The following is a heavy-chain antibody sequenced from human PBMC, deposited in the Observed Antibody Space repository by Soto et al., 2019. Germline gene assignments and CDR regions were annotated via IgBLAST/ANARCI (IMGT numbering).Heavy chain of an antibody. J-gene: IGHJ6*02. D-gene: IGHD6-19*01. CDR3: ARDKVAGHYYYGMDV. Sequence: SETLSLTCTVSGGSISSYYWSWIRQPPGKGLEWIGYIYYSGSTNYNPSLKSRVTISVDTSKNQFSLKLSSVTAADTAVHYCARDKVAGHYYYGMDVWGQGTTVTVSS. CDR2: IYYSGST. CDR1: GGSISSYY. V-gene: IGHV4-59*01.